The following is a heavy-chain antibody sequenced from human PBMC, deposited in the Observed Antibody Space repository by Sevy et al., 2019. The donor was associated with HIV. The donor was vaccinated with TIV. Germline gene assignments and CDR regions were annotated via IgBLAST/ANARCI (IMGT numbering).Heavy chain of an antibody. Sequence: GGSLRLSCVGSGFTFSSYAMSWVRQAPGMGLEWVSSMSGRGGNTYYASSVKGPFTIYRDNSKNTLYQQMNSLRAEDTAVYYCAKDRVGIATTRVFDYWGQGTLVTVSS. CDR1: GFTFSSYA. D-gene: IGHD6-13*01. CDR2: MSGRGGNT. CDR3: AKDRVGIATTRVFDY. J-gene: IGHJ4*02. V-gene: IGHV3-23*01.